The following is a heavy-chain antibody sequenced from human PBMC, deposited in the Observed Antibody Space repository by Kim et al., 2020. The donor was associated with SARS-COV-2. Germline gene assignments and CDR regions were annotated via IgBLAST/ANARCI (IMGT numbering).Heavy chain of an antibody. CDR3: AMRGWGYYYGMDV. CDR1: GITVSGNY. J-gene: IGHJ6*01. CDR2: ISGAGNT. V-gene: IGHV3-66*01. D-gene: IGHD3-16*01. Sequence: GGSLRLSCAASGITVSGNYMSWVRRAPGKGLEWVSIISGAGNTYYADSVKGRFTISRDISKNTLYLQMNSLRAEDTGLYYCAMRGWGYYYGMDVWGQGTAVTISS.